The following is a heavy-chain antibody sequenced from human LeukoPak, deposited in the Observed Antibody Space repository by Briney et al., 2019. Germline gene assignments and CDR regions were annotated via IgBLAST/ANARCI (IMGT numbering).Heavy chain of an antibody. CDR2: ISSSRNYI. D-gene: IGHD3-22*01. J-gene: IGHJ4*02. V-gene: IGHV3-21*01. Sequence: PGGSLRLSCAASGYTFSSYSMNWVRQAPGKGLEWVSYISSSRNYIFYADSVKGRFTISRDNAKNSLYLQMNSLRAEDTAVYYCARDPYYYDSSGHYGEGFDYWGPGTLVTVSS. CDR1: GYTFSSYS. CDR3: ARDPYYYDSSGHYGEGFDY.